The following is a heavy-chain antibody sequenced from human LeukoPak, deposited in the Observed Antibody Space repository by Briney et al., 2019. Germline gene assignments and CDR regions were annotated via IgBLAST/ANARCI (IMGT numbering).Heavy chain of an antibody. CDR1: VGTLSVYY. D-gene: IGHD2-15*01. CDR3: AREEDCSGGICYLGNAFDI. CDR2: NNHSGST. J-gene: IGHJ3*02. V-gene: IGHV4-34*01. Sequence: SETLSLKPAFYVGTLSVYYWSWSPHLPPKGLEWIRENNHSGSTNYNASLKSRVTISVDTSKKQFSLKLSSVIAADAAVYYCAREEDCSGGICYLGNAFDIWGQGTMVTVSS.